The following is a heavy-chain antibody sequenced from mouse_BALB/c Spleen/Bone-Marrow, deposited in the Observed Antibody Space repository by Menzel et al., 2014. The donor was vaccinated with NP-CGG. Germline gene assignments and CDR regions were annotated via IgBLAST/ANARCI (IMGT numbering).Heavy chain of an antibody. J-gene: IGHJ4*01. CDR1: GFNIKDTY. CDR3: ARGYYDYVYAMDY. CDR2: IDPANGNT. D-gene: IGHD2-4*01. Sequence: EVQLVESGAELVKPGASVKLSCTASGFNIKDTYMHWVKQRPEQGLEWIGRIDPANGNTKYDPKFQGKATITADTSSNAACLQLSSLTSEDTAVYYCARGYYDYVYAMDYWGQGTSVTVSS. V-gene: IGHV14-3*02.